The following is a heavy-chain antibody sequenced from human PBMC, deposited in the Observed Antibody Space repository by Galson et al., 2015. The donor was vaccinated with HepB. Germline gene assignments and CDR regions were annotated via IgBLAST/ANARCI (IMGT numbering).Heavy chain of an antibody. J-gene: IGHJ5*02. V-gene: IGHV1-69*13. D-gene: IGHD5-24*01. CDR3: ARGTEMATPPGFDP. Sequence: SVKVSCKASGGTFSSYAISWVRQAPGQGLEWMGGIIPIFGTANYAQKFQGRVTITADESTSTAYMELSSLRSEDTAVYYCARGTEMATPPGFDPWGQGTLVTVSS. CDR1: GGTFSSYA. CDR2: IIPIFGTA.